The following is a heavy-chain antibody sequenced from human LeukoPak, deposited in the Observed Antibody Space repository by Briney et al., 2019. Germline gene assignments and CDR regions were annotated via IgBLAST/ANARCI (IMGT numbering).Heavy chain of an antibody. CDR1: GFTFTTFP. Sequence: GGSLRLSCAASGFTFTTFPMHWVRQPPGKGLEWVAVISYDGTDKYYADSVKGRFTISRDNSKSTLYLQMDSLRAEDTAVYYCARGSRAVAGTGVWFDPWGQGTLVTVSS. D-gene: IGHD6-19*01. J-gene: IGHJ5*02. CDR3: ARGSRAVAGTGVWFDP. V-gene: IGHV3-30*04. CDR2: ISYDGTDK.